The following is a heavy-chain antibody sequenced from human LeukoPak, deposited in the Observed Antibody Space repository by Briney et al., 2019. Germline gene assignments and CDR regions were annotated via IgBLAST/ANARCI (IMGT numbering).Heavy chain of an antibody. CDR2: IYYSGST. Sequence: SETLSLTCTVSGGSISSYYWNWIRQPPGKGLEWIGYIYYSGSTNYNPSLKSRVTISADTSKNQLSLKLSSVTAADTAIYYCARDRGGSYSDSSGSVPNMWGQGTMVTVSS. CDR1: GGSISSYY. J-gene: IGHJ3*01. D-gene: IGHD3-22*01. CDR3: ARDRGGSYSDSSGSVPNM. V-gene: IGHV4-59*01.